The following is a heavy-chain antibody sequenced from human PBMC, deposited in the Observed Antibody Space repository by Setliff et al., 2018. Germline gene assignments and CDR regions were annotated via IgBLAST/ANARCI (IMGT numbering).Heavy chain of an antibody. D-gene: IGHD3-3*01. CDR1: GGSFSGYY. J-gene: IGHJ6*03. Sequence: SETLSLTCAVYGGSFSGYYWSWIRQPPGKGLEWIGEINHSGSTNYNPSLKSRVTIFADTSKNQFSLLLNSVTAADTAVYYCARQKYWSGYYGEGYYYYMDVWGQGTLVTVSS. V-gene: IGHV4-34*01. CDR2: INHSGST. CDR3: ARQKYWSGYYGEGYYYYMDV.